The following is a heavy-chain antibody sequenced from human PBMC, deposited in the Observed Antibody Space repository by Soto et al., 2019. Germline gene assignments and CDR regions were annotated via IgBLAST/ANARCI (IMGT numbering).Heavy chain of an antibody. CDR3: ANYPTTVTSDY. J-gene: IGHJ4*02. CDR1: GGSISSGGYY. V-gene: IGHV4-31*03. D-gene: IGHD4-17*01. Sequence: SETLSLTCNVSGGSISSGGYYWSWIRQHPGKGLEWIGYIYYSGSTYYNPSLKSRVTISVDTSKNQFSLKLSSVTAADTAVYYCANYPTTVTSDYWGQGTLVTVSS. CDR2: IYYSGST.